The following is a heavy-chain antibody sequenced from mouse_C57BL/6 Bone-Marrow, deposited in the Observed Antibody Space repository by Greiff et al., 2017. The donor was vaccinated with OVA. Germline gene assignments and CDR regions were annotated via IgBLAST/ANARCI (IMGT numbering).Heavy chain of an antibody. J-gene: IGHJ3*01. D-gene: IGHD2-1*01. Sequence: EVKLLESGPGLVKPSQSLSLTCSVTGYSITSGYYWNWIRQFPGNKLEWMGYISYDGSNNYNPSLKNRISITRDTSKNQFFLKLNSVTTEDTATYYCARGGNGGAWFAYWGQGTLVTVSA. CDR2: ISYDGSN. CDR3: ARGGNGGAWFAY. CDR1: GYSITSGYY. V-gene: IGHV3-6*01.